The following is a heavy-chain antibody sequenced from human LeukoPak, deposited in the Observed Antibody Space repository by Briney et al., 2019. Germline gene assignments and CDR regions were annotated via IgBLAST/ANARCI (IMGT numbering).Heavy chain of an antibody. Sequence: GESLKISCKGSGYSFTSYWIGWVRQMPGKGLECMGIIYPGDSDTRYSPSFQGQVTISADKSISTAYLQWSSLKASDTAMYYCARGGIVGASRNWFDPWGQGTLVTVSS. D-gene: IGHD1-26*01. V-gene: IGHV5-51*01. CDR1: GYSFTSYW. CDR3: ARGGIVGASRNWFDP. CDR2: IYPGDSDT. J-gene: IGHJ5*02.